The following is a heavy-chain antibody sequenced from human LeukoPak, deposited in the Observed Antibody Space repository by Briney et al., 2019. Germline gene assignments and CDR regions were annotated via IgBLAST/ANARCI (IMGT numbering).Heavy chain of an antibody. V-gene: IGHV4-59*08. CDR3: ARATAGTTLFEGIDY. Sequence: SETLSLTCTVSGGSINSYYWSWIRQPPGKGLESIGYIHYTGSTNYNPSLKSRVTISVDTSKNQFSLKLSSVTAADTAVYYCARATAGTTLFEGIDYWGQGTLVTVSS. CDR2: IHYTGST. D-gene: IGHD1-1*01. J-gene: IGHJ4*02. CDR1: GGSINSYY.